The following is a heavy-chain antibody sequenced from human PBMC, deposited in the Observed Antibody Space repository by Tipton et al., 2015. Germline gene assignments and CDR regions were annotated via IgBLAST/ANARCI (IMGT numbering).Heavy chain of an antibody. CDR3: ARARGRHGGLFDS. V-gene: IGHV4-38-2*01. Sequence: GLVKPSETLSLTCAVSGYSISRGYNWGWIRQAPGKGLEWIGAINHAGDTYYRPSLKSRATISVDTSKTQFSLKMSSVTASDTAVYYCARARGRHGGLFDSWGQGTLVTVSS. CDR2: INHAGDT. D-gene: IGHD4-23*01. J-gene: IGHJ4*02. CDR1: GYSISRGYN.